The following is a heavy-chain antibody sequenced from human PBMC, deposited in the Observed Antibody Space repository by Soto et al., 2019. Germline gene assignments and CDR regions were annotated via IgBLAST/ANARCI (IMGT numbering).Heavy chain of an antibody. J-gene: IGHJ4*02. CDR2: IWYDGSNK. Sequence: GGSLRLSCAASGFTFRSYGMHWVRQAPGKGLEWVAVIWYDGSNKYYADSVKGRFTISRDNSKNTLYLQMNSLRAEDTAVYYCARDAHSAYGFASWAQGTLVPVSS. CDR1: GFTFRSYG. D-gene: IGHD5-12*01. CDR3: ARDAHSAYGFAS. V-gene: IGHV3-33*01.